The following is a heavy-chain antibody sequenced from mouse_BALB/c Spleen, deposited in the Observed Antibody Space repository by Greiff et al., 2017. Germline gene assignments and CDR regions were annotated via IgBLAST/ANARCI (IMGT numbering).Heavy chain of an antibody. CDR1: GFTFSRYA. D-gene: IGHD2-14*01. CDR2: ISSGGST. Sequence: EVQRVESGGGLVKPGGSLKLSCAASGFTFSRYAMSWVRQTPEKRLEWVASISSGGSTYYPDSVKGRFTISRDNARNILYLQMSSLRSEDTAMYYCATYYRYLYYYAMDYWGQGTSVTVSS. V-gene: IGHV5-6-5*01. J-gene: IGHJ4*01. CDR3: ATYYRYLYYYAMDY.